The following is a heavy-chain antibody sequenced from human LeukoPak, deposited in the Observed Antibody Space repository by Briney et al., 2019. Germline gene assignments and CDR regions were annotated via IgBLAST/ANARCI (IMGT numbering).Heavy chain of an antibody. CDR1: GGSVSSGSYY. CDR2: IYYSGST. V-gene: IGHV4-61*01. J-gene: IGHJ4*02. CDR3: ARVGGSYSNDY. Sequence: SETLSLTCTVSGGSVSSGSYYWSWIRQPPGKGLEWIGYIYYSGSTNYNPSLKSRVTISVDTSKNQFSLKLSSVTAADTAVYYCARVGGSYSNDYWGQGTLVTVSS. D-gene: IGHD1-26*01.